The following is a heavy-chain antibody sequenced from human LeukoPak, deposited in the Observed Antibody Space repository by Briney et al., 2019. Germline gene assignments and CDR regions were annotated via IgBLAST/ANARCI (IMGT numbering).Heavy chain of an antibody. CDR3: ARCGFGDYSLGYFQY. J-gene: IGHJ1*01. CDR1: GYSFTDYW. CDR2: IYPGDSDT. V-gene: IGHV5-51*01. D-gene: IGHD4-17*01. Sequence: GESLKISCKGSGYSFTDYWIAWVRQMPGKGLEWMGIIYPGDSDTRYSPSFQGQVTFSADESISTAYLQWRSLKASDTAMYYCARCGFGDYSLGYFQYWGQGTLVTVSS.